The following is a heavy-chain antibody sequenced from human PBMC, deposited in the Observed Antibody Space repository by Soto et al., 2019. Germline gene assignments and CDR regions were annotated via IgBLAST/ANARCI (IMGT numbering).Heavy chain of an antibody. CDR1: GYTFASYY. CDR2: INPSGGST. Sequence: ASVKVSCKASGYTFASYYMHWVRQAPGQGLEWMGIINPSGGSTSYAQKFQGRVTMTRDTSTSTVYMELSSLRSEDAAVYYYARDLYYDSSGYWFWGQGTLVTVSS. D-gene: IGHD3-22*01. J-gene: IGHJ4*02. CDR3: ARDLYYDSSGYWF. V-gene: IGHV1-46*01.